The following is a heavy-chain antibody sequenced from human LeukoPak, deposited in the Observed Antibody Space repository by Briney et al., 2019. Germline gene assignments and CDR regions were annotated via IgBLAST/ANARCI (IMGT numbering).Heavy chain of an antibody. D-gene: IGHD5-24*01. V-gene: IGHV4-39*01. CDR1: GGSISSSSYY. Sequence: SETLSLTCTVSGGSISSSSYYWGWIRQPPGKGLEWIGSIYYSGSTYYNPSLKSRVTISVDTSKNQFSLKLSSVTAADTAVYYCTRRPMGRRDGYNRRFDYWGQGTLVTVSS. CDR2: IYYSGST. CDR3: TRRPMGRRDGYNRRFDY. J-gene: IGHJ4*02.